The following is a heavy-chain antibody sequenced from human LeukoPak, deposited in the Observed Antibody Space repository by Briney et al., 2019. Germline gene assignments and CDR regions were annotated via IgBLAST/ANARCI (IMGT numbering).Heavy chain of an antibody. CDR2: INHSGST. CDR1: GVSFSGYY. J-gene: IGHJ4*02. CDR3: ARGGIGWDSSGWYLYYFDY. Sequence: SETLSLTCAVYGVSFSGYYWSWIRQPPGKGLEWIGEINHSGSTNYNPSLKSRVTISVGTSKNQFSLKLSSVTAADTAVYYCARGGIGWDSSGWYLYYFDYWGQGTLVTVSS. V-gene: IGHV4-34*01. D-gene: IGHD6-19*01.